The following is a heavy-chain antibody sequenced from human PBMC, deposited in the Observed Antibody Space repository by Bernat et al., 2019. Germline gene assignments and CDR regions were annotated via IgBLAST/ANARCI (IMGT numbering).Heavy chain of an antibody. CDR1: GFSVSSNY. J-gene: IGHJ4*02. CDR3: ASGYTFGLVNY. V-gene: IGHV3-66*01. D-gene: IGHD5-18*01. CDR2: IHSDGDT. Sequence: ELQLVESGGGLVRPGGSRRLSCATSGFSVSSNYMTWVRQAPGKGLEWVSVIHSDGDTYYAESVKGRFTISRDNSQNTLYLHMNSRRAEDTALYYCASGYTFGLVNYWGQGTPVTVSS.